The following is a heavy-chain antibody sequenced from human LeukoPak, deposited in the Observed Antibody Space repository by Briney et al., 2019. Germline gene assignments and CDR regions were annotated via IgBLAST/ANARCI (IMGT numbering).Heavy chain of an antibody. V-gene: IGHV4-38-2*02. CDR2: IYHSGST. Sequence: SETLSLTCTVSGYSISSGYYWGWIRQPPGKGLEWIGSIYHSGSTYYNPSLESRVTISIDTSKNQFSLKLSSVTAADTAVYYCARETSGQGYFQYWGQGTLVTVSS. J-gene: IGHJ1*01. D-gene: IGHD3-3*01. CDR3: ARETSGQGYFQY. CDR1: GYSISSGYY.